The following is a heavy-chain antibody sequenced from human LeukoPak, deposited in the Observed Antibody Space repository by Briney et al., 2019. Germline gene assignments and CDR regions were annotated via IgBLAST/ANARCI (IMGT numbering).Heavy chain of an antibody. V-gene: IGHV1-18*01. D-gene: IGHD3/OR15-3a*01. CDR2: ISAYNGNT. CDR3: ARWTGNEVNWFDP. J-gene: IGHJ5*02. Sequence: ASVKVSCKASGGTFSSYAISWVRQAPGQGLEWMGWISAYNGNTNYAQKLQGRVTMTTDTSTSTAYMELRSLRSDDTAVYYCARWTGNEVNWFDPWGQGTLVTVSS. CDR1: GGTFSSYA.